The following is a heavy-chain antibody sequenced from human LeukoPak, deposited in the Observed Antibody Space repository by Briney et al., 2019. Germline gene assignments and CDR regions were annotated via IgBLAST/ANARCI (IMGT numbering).Heavy chain of an antibody. D-gene: IGHD3-10*01. V-gene: IGHV3-53*01. Sequence: QPGGSLRLSCAASGFTVSSNYFSWVRQAPGKGLEWVSLIYTSGSTYYADSVKGRFTISRDNSKNTLYLQMNSLRAEDTAVYYCARVTTSGSYKFDYWGQGTLVTVSS. CDR1: GFTVSSNY. J-gene: IGHJ4*02. CDR2: IYTSGST. CDR3: ARVTTSGSYKFDY.